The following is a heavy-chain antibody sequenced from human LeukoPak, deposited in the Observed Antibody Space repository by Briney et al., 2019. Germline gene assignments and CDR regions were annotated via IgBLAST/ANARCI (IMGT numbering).Heavy chain of an antibody. CDR3: ARGYYGVRIVATLSSYYYGMDV. Sequence: SVKVSCKASGYTFTSYYMHWVRQAPGQGLEWMGGIIPIFGTANYAQKFQGRVTITADESTSTAYMELSSLRSEDTAGYYCARGYYGVRIVATLSSYYYGMDVWGKGTTVTVSS. CDR1: GYTFTSYY. J-gene: IGHJ6*04. D-gene: IGHD5-12*01. V-gene: IGHV1-69*13. CDR2: IIPIFGTA.